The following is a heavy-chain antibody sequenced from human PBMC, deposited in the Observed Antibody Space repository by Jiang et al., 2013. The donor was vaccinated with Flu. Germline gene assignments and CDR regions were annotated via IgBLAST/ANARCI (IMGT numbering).Heavy chain of an antibody. CDR2: LHQWDH. J-gene: IGHJ4*02. CDR1: SDSITDVY. V-gene: IGHV4-4*07. D-gene: IGHD2-21*01. CDR3: ARGVTYMNFDY. Sequence: GPGLVKPWETLSLSCTVSSDSITDVYWSWVRQPRREGTGMDWAHLHQWDHQLQSLLRSRVTLSLDMSRNQFSLHLNSVTAADTAVYYCARGVTYMNFDYWGQGTL.